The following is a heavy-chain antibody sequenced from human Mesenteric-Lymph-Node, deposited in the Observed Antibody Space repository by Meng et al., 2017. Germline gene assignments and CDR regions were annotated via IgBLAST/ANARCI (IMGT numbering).Heavy chain of an antibody. CDR1: GGSISSYY. J-gene: IGHJ5*02. V-gene: IGHV4-59*08. CDR3: ARGSSLAGYQRFDP. D-gene: IGHD5-18*01. CDR2: IYYSGST. Sequence: SETLSLTCPVSGGSISSYYWSWIRQPPGKGLEWIGYIYYSGSTNYNPSLKSRVTISVDTSKNQFSLKLSSVTAADTAVHYCARGSSLAGYQRFDPWGQGTLVTVSS.